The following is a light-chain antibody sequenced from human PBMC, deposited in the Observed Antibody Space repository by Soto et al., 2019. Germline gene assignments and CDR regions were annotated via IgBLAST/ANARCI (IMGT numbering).Light chain of an antibody. CDR1: QGISSA. CDR3: HQFNTYPHRAIT. CDR2: DAS. V-gene: IGKV1-13*02. Sequence: AIQLTQSPSSLSASVGDRVTITCRASQGISSALAWYQQKPGKAPKLLIYDASSLESGVPSRFSGSGSGTDFTLTISIQQPEDFVSYYCHQFNTYPHRAITFGQGTRLEIK. J-gene: IGKJ5*01.